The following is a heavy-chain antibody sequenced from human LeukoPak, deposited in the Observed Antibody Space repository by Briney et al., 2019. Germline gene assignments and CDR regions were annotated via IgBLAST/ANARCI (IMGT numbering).Heavy chain of an antibody. CDR1: GFTFSSYA. D-gene: IGHD1-26*01. CDR2: MYHSGST. V-gene: IGHV4-38-2*01. CDR3: ARTQSSGIVGATTQFEY. Sequence: PGGSLRLSCAASGFTFSSYAMSWVRQAPGKGLEWIGSMYHSGSTYYNPSLKSRVTISVDTSKNQFSLKVASVTAADTAVYFCARTQSSGIVGATTQFEYWGQGTLVTVSS. J-gene: IGHJ4*02.